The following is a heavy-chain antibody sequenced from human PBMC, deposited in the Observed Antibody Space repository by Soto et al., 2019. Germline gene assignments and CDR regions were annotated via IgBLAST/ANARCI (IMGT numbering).Heavy chain of an antibody. D-gene: IGHD2-2*01. CDR1: GGTFSRYS. Sequence: SVKGSCKGSGGTFSRYSITWVRQAPGHWLEWIGRIIPIFGIPTYAQKFQGRVTITADESTSTAYMELSSLRSDDTAVYYCASAPYCSSTSCYLRPTAYSAEYFQHWGQGTLVTVSS. J-gene: IGHJ1*01. CDR3: ASAPYCSSTSCYLRPTAYSAEYFQH. CDR2: IIPIFGIP. V-gene: IGHV1-69*02.